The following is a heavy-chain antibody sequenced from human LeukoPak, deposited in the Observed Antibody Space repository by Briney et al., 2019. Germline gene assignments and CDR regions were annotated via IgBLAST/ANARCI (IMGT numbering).Heavy chain of an antibody. CDR2: IYYSGRT. V-gene: IGHV4-59*01. J-gene: IGHJ5*02. Sequence: SETLSLTCTVSGGSISSYYWSWIRHPPGKGLEWIGYIYYSGRTNYNPSLKSRVTISVDTSKNQFSLKLSSVTAADTAVYYCARDKGSYSSSSAVWFDPWGQGTLVTVSS. CDR3: ARDKGSYSSSSAVWFDP. D-gene: IGHD6-6*01. CDR1: GGSISSYY.